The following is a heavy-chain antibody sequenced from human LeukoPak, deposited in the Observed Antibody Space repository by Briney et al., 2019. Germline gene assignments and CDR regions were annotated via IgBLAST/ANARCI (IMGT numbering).Heavy chain of an antibody. CDR3: AREEYFQNSNGYSYYFHS. Sequence: PSETLSLTCTVSGGSIGWDYWSWIRQSAGKGLEWIGRIYKSGSTNYNPSFRSRVTMSVDTSKNQFSLSVTSVTAADTVVYYCAREEYFQNSNGYSYYFHSWGQGSLVTVSS. CDR1: GGSIGWDY. V-gene: IGHV4-4*07. D-gene: IGHD3-22*01. J-gene: IGHJ4*02. CDR2: IYKSGST.